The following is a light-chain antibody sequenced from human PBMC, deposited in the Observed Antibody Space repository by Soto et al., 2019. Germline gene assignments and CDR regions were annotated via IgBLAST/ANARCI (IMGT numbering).Light chain of an antibody. J-gene: IGKJ2*01. CDR2: AAS. V-gene: IGKV1-39*01. CDR3: QQSFSTPYI. CDR1: QSVNDY. Sequence: DFQVTQSPSSLSASVGDRVTITRRASQSVNDYLNWYQQRPGKAPRLLIYAASTLHSGVPSRFSGSGFGTDFSLTITSLQPEDFATYYCQQSFSTPYIFGQGTKVDIK.